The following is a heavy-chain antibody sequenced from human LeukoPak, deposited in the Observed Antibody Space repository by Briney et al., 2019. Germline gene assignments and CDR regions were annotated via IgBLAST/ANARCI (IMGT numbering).Heavy chain of an antibody. J-gene: IGHJ4*02. Sequence: GGSLRLSCAASGFRFDSFYMGWIRQVPGKGLDYIAFISASGAVPYYAESVKGRFTISRDNAKNSVSLQMNSQSADDTAVYYCARSLIVASEDYWGQGTLVTVSS. CDR3: ARSLIVASEDY. D-gene: IGHD3-22*01. CDR1: GFRFDSFY. V-gene: IGHV3-11*04. CDR2: ISASGAVP.